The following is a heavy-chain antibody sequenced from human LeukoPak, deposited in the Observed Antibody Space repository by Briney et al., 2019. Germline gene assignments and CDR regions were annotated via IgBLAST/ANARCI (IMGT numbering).Heavy chain of an antibody. CDR2: INWDGGTT. D-gene: IGHD2-8*01. V-gene: IGHV3-43*01. CDR1: GFTFDGCA. CDR3: AKEGNGCTNGICRYFDS. J-gene: IGHJ4*02. Sequence: GGSLRLSCAASGFTFDGCAMHWVRQSPGKGLEWIWTINWDGGTTDYADCVRGQFTISKDNAKTSLYLQMNSLETGDTALYYGAKEGNGCTNGICRYFDSWGQGTLLTVP.